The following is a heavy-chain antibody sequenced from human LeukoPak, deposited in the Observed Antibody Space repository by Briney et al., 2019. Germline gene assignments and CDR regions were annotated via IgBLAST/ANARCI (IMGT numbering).Heavy chain of an antibody. CDR3: ARVLRYDFWSAYYFDY. Sequence: ASVKVSCKASGYTFNSYDITWVRQAPGQGPEWMAWISTYNGNTNYAQKVQGRVTMTTDTSTSTAYMELRSLRSDDTAVYYCARVLRYDFWSAYYFDYWGQGTLVTVSS. V-gene: IGHV1-18*01. CDR1: GYTFNSYD. CDR2: ISTYNGNT. J-gene: IGHJ4*02. D-gene: IGHD3-3*01.